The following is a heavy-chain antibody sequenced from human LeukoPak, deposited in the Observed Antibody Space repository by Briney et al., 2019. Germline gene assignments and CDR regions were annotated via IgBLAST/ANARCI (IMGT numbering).Heavy chain of an antibody. CDR3: ARVPTIDFWSGYYRGISFDY. D-gene: IGHD3-3*01. CDR1: GFTFSSYA. J-gene: IGHJ4*02. Sequence: PGGSLRLSCAASGFTFSSYAMHWVRQAPGKGLEWVAVISYDGSNKYYADSVKGRFTISRDNSKNTLYLQMNSLRAEDTAVYYCARVPTIDFWSGYYRGISFDYWGQGTLVTVSS. V-gene: IGHV3-30*04. CDR2: ISYDGSNK.